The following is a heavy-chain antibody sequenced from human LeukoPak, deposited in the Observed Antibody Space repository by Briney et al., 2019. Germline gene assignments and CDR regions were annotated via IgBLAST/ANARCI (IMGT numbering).Heavy chain of an antibody. CDR2: IIPIFGTA. CDR3: ARVPGYSGYDYWYYFDY. Sequence: SVKVSCKASGGTFSSYAISWVRPAPGQGLEWMGGIIPIFGTANYAQKFQGRVTITADESTSTAYMELSSLRSEDTAVYYCARVPGYSGYDYWYYFDYWGQGTLVTVSS. D-gene: IGHD5-12*01. CDR1: GGTFSSYA. J-gene: IGHJ4*02. V-gene: IGHV1-69*01.